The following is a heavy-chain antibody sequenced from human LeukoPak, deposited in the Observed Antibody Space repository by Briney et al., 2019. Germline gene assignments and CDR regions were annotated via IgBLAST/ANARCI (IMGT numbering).Heavy chain of an antibody. Sequence: SVKVSCKASGGTFSSYAISWVRQAPGQGLEWMGGIIPIFGTANYAQKFQGRVTITTDESTSTAYMELSSLRSEDTAVYYCARAEYSGSADAFDIWGQGTMVTVSS. CDR1: GGTFSSYA. D-gene: IGHD1-26*01. CDR2: IIPIFGTA. CDR3: ARAEYSGSADAFDI. V-gene: IGHV1-69*05. J-gene: IGHJ3*02.